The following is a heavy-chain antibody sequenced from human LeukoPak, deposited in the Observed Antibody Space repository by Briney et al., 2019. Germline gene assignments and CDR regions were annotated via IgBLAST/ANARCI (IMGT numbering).Heavy chain of an antibody. CDR1: GFIFSNYG. CDR3: ARGGYSYGFHYGMDV. D-gene: IGHD5-18*01. Sequence: GGSLRLSCAASGFIFSNYGMYWVRQAPGKGLEWVSVIYSGGSTYYADSVKGRFTISRDNSKNTLYLQMNSLRAEDTAVYYCARGGYSYGFHYGMDVWGQGTTVTVSS. V-gene: IGHV3-66*01. J-gene: IGHJ6*02. CDR2: IYSGGST.